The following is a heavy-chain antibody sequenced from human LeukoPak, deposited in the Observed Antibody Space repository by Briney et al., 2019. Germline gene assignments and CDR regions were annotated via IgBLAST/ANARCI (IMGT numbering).Heavy chain of an antibody. Sequence: SETLSLTCSVYGGSFDSKYWSSIRQHPGKGLGWIGYIYTSGSTNFNPSLRSRVAMSIDTSKNQFSLKVYSVTAADTADYYCANYRRNVYIYMDVWGKGTTVIVSS. J-gene: IGHJ6*03. V-gene: IGHV4-4*09. CDR3: ANYRRNVYIYMDV. CDR2: IYTSGST. CDR1: GGSFDSKY. D-gene: IGHD4-11*01.